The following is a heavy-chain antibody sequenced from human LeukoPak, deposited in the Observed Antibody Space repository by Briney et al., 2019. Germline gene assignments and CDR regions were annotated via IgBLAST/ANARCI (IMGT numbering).Heavy chain of an antibody. CDR2: ISGSGDNT. CDR1: GFTFSSHG. V-gene: IGHV3-23*01. CDR3: ARAALGGGYFDY. J-gene: IGHJ4*02. D-gene: IGHD3-16*01. Sequence: GGSLRLSCAASGFTFSSHGMSWVRQAPGKGLEWVSTISGSGDNTYYADSVKGRFTISRDNSKNTLYLQMNSLRAEDTAVYYCARAALGGGYFDYWGQGTLVTVSS.